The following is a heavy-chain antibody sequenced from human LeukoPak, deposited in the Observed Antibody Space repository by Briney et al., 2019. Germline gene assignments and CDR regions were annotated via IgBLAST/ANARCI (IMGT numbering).Heavy chain of an antibody. CDR2: IYYSGST. D-gene: IGHD3-3*01. Sequence: PSETLSLTCTVSGGSISSYYWSWIRQPPGKGREWIGYIYYSGSTNYNPSLKSRVTISVDTSKNQFSLKLSSVTAADTAVYYCARGLDDFWSGFYYYYMDVWGKGTTVTVSS. J-gene: IGHJ6*03. CDR3: ARGLDDFWSGFYYYYMDV. V-gene: IGHV4-59*01. CDR1: GGSISSYY.